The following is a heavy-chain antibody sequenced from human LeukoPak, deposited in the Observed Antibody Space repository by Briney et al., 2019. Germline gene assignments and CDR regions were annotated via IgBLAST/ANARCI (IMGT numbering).Heavy chain of an antibody. V-gene: IGHV1-69*06. CDR3: ARTWDYYYYMDV. Sequence: GASVKVSCKASGGTFSSYAISWVRQAPGQGLEWMGGIIPIFGTANYAQKFQGRVTITADKSTSTAYMELSRLRSDDTAVYYCARTWDYYYYMDVWGKGTTVTVSS. D-gene: IGHD7-27*01. J-gene: IGHJ6*03. CDR2: IIPIFGTA. CDR1: GGTFSSYA.